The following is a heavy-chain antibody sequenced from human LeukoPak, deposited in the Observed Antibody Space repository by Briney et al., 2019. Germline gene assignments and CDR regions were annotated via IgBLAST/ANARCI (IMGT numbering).Heavy chain of an antibody. Sequence: PGGSLRLSCAASGFTVSSNYMSWVRQAPGKGLEWVSVIYSGGSTYYADSVKGRFTISRDNSKNTLYLQMNSLRAEDAAVYYCARQSSGWYRYWGQGTLVTVST. V-gene: IGHV3-53*01. CDR3: ARQSSGWYRY. CDR1: GFTVSSNY. J-gene: IGHJ4*02. CDR2: IYSGGST. D-gene: IGHD6-19*01.